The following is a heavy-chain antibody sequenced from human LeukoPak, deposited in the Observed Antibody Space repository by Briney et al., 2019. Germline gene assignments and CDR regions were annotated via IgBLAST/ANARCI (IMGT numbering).Heavy chain of an antibody. J-gene: IGHJ5*02. V-gene: IGHV4-59*01. CDR3: ARTAGCSSWTT. CDR2: IYYSGST. Sequence: SETLSLTCSVSGDSISSYYWSWIRQPPGKGLEWIGYIYYSGSTNYNPSLKSRVSISVDTSKNQFSLKLRSVTAADTAVYYCARTAGCSSWTTWGQGTLVTVSS. D-gene: IGHD6-13*01. CDR1: GDSISSYY.